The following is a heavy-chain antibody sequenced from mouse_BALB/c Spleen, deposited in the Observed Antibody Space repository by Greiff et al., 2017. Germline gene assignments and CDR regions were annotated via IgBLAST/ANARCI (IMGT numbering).Heavy chain of an antibody. CDR1: GFSLTSYG. J-gene: IGHJ1*01. CDR2: IWSGGST. Sequence: QVQLKQSGPGLVQPSQSLSITCTVSGFSLTSYGVHWVRQSPGKGLEWLGVIWSGGSTDYNAAFISRLSISKDNSKSQVFFKMNSLQANDTAIYYCARKPLYDGYHGGYFDVWGAGTTVTVSS. V-gene: IGHV2-2*02. D-gene: IGHD2-3*01. CDR3: ARKPLYDGYHGGYFDV.